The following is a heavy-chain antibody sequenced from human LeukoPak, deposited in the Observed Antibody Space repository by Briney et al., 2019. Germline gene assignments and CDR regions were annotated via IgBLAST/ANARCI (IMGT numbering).Heavy chain of an antibody. V-gene: IGHV4-59*01. Sequence: PSETLSLTCTVSGGSNSSYYWSWIRQPPGKGLEWIGYIYYSGSTNYNPSLKSRVTISVDTSKNQFSLKLSSVTAADTAVYYCAREVDYGDYGRWFDPWGQGTLVTVSS. CDR1: GGSNSSYY. D-gene: IGHD4-17*01. J-gene: IGHJ5*02. CDR3: AREVDYGDYGRWFDP. CDR2: IYYSGST.